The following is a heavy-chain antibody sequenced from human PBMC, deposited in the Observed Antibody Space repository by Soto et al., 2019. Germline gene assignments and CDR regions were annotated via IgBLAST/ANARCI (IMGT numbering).Heavy chain of an antibody. Sequence: QVQLVESGGGVVQPGRSLRLSCAASGFTFSSYGMNWVRQAPGKGLEWVAVIWFDGSNKYYADSVRGRFTLSRDNSKNTVWLQMNSLRAEDTAVYYCARESGGRQLDYWGQGTLVTVSA. J-gene: IGHJ4*02. CDR1: GFTFSSYG. V-gene: IGHV3-33*01. D-gene: IGHD6-19*01. CDR3: ARESGGRQLDY. CDR2: IWFDGSNK.